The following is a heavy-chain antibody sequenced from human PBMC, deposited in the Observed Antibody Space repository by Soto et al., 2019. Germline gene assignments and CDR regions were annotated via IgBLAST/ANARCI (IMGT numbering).Heavy chain of an antibody. V-gene: IGHV4-39*01. CDR2: VHYSGTT. D-gene: IGHD3-22*01. Sequence: QMQLQESGPGLMKPSETLSLSCTVSGASVSISTYYWGWIRQPPGKGLEWIGTVHYSGTTHYTPSLKSRVTISVDTSKNQFSLKLSSVNAADTAVYYCASQVKTFYYGSSGYYPDYWGQGALVTVSS. CDR3: ASQVKTFYYGSSGYYPDY. J-gene: IGHJ4*02. CDR1: GASVSISTYY.